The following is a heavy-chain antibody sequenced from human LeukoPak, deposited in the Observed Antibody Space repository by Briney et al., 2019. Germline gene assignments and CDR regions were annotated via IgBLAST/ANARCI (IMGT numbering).Heavy chain of an antibody. D-gene: IGHD2-21*01. CDR3: VREGYFVFDF. Sequence: GGSLRLSCGASGFTFSTYWMSWVRQAPGKGLEWVANTKKDGSEKYYVDSVKGRFTISRDNAKNSLYLQMNSQRVEDTAVYYCVREGYFVFDFWGQGALVTVSS. J-gene: IGHJ4*02. CDR2: TKKDGSEK. V-gene: IGHV3-7*01. CDR1: GFTFSTYW.